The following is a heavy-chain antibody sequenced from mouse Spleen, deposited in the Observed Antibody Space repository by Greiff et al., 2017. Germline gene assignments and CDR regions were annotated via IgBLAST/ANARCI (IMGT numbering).Heavy chain of an antibody. CDR2: IDPSDSYT. D-gene: IGHD2-1*01. J-gene: IGHJ2*01. Sequence: QVQLQQPGAELVKPGASVKLSCKASGYTFTSYWMQWVKQRPGQGLEWIGEIDPSDSYTNYNQKFKGKATLTVDTSSSTAYMQLSSLTSEDSAVYYCARQTGGNYQYFDYWGQGTTLTVSS. CDR3: ARQTGGNYQYFDY. V-gene: IGHV1-50*01. CDR1: GYTFTSYW.